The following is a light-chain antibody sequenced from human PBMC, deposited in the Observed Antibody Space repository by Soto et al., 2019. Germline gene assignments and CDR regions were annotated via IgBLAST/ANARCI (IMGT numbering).Light chain of an antibody. CDR1: SSDVGGYNY. Sequence: QSALTQPRSVSGSPGQSVTISCTGTSSDVGGYNYVSWYQQHPGKAPKLMIYDVSKRPSGVPDRFSCSKSGNTASLAISGLQAEDEADYSCCSYAGSYVFGTGTKLTVL. CDR3: CSYAGSYV. J-gene: IGLJ1*01. CDR2: DVS. V-gene: IGLV2-11*01.